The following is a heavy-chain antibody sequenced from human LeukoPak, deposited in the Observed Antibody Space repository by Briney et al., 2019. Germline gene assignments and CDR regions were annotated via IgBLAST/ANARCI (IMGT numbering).Heavy chain of an antibody. Sequence: PSETLTLTCTLSGASIYSYYWSWLRQPPGKGLEGFGYFYYSGTTNYNPSLKRRVTISVDTSKNQFPLKLSSVTAADTAVYYCASLYYYDSSGSLDYWGQGTLVTVSS. CDR3: ASLYYYDSSGSLDY. V-gene: IGHV4-59*01. D-gene: IGHD3-22*01. J-gene: IGHJ4*02. CDR1: GASIYSYY. CDR2: FYYSGTT.